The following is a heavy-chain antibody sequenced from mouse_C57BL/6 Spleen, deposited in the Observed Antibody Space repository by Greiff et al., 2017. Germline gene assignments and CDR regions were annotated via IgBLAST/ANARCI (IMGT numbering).Heavy chain of an antibody. CDR3: ARGGPLSYFDY. CDR1: GYAFSSYW. CDR2: IYPGDGDT. V-gene: IGHV1-80*01. D-gene: IGHD6-5*01. J-gene: IGHJ2*01. Sequence: QVQLKESGAELVKPGASVKISCKASGYAFSSYWMNWVKQRPGKGLEWIGQIYPGDGDTNYNGKFKGKATLTADKSSSTAYMQLSSLTSEDSAVYFCARGGPLSYFDYWGQGTTLTVSS.